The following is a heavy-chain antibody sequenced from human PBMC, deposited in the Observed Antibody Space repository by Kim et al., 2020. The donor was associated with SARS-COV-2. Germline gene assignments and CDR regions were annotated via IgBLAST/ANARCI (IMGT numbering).Heavy chain of an antibody. CDR1: GFFFSSYG. Sequence: GGSLRLSCAASGFFFSSYGMHWVRQAPGKGLDWVAVIWYDGSGKYYSDSVKGRFTISRDNPKNTLFLQMNSVRAEDTAVYYCAREYYGGNPEYFYGMDVWGQGTTVTVSS. J-gene: IGHJ6*02. D-gene: IGHD3-10*01. V-gene: IGHV3-33*01. CDR2: IWYDGSGK. CDR3: AREYYGGNPEYFYGMDV.